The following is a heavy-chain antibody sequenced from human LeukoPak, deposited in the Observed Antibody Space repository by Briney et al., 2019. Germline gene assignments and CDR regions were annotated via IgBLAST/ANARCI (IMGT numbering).Heavy chain of an antibody. CDR1: GGSTSSSSYY. CDR2: IYYSGST. V-gene: IGHV4-39*01. CDR3: ARQHRPSGWYSSSSLDY. D-gene: IGHD6-6*01. J-gene: IGHJ4*02. Sequence: PSETLSLTCTVSGGSTSSSSYYWDWIRQPPGKGLEWIGSIYYSGSTYYNPSLKSRVTISVDTSKNQFSLKLSSVTAADTAVYYCARQHRPSGWYSSSSLDYWGQGTLVTVSS.